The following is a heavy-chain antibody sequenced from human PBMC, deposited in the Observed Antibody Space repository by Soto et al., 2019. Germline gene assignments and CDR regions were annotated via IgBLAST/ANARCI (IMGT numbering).Heavy chain of an antibody. V-gene: IGHV1-18*01. Sequence: ASVKVSCKASGYTFTSYGISWVRQAPGQGLEWMGWISAYNGNTNYAQKLQGRVTMTTDTSTSTAYMELRSLRSDDTAVYYCARGGTPYQLPQEWAFDIWGQGTMVTVS. J-gene: IGHJ3*02. D-gene: IGHD2-2*01. CDR3: ARGGTPYQLPQEWAFDI. CDR1: GYTFTSYG. CDR2: ISAYNGNT.